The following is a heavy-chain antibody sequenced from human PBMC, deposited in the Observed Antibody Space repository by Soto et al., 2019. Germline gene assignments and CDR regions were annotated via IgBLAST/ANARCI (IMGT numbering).Heavy chain of an antibody. CDR2: INHSGST. CDR1: GGSFSGYY. J-gene: IGHJ4*02. V-gene: IGHV4-34*01. D-gene: IGHD2-15*01. Sequence: SETLSLTCAVYGGSFSGYYWSWIRQPPGKGLEWIGEINHSGSTNYNPSLKSRVTISVDTSKNQFSLKLSSVTAADTAVYYCARNTDGGNYDYWGQGTLVTVSS. CDR3: ARNTDGGNYDY.